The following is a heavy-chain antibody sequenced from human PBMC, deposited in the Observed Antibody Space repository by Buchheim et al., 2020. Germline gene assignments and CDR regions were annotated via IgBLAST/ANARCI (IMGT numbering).Heavy chain of an antibody. V-gene: IGHV4-31*03. CDR2: IYYSGST. Sequence: QLQLQESGPGLVKPSQTLSLTCTVSGGSISSGGYYWSWIRQHPGKGLEWIGYIYYSGSTYYNPSLKSRVTISVDTSKNQFSLELSSVTAADTAVYYCARYEVLRFLEWPNPYDYWGQGTL. J-gene: IGHJ4*02. D-gene: IGHD3-3*01. CDR1: GGSISSGGYY. CDR3: ARYEVLRFLEWPNPYDY.